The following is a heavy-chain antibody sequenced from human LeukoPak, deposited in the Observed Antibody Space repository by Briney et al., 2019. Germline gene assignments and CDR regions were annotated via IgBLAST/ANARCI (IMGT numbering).Heavy chain of an antibody. D-gene: IGHD2-2*01. J-gene: IGHJ4*02. Sequence: GESLKISCKGSGYSFTSYWIAWVRQMPGKGLEWMGIIYPGDSDTRYSPSFQGQVTISADKSISTAYLQWSSLKASDTAMYYCARRACGSSTSSGQYYFDYWGQGTLVTVPS. V-gene: IGHV5-51*01. CDR1: GYSFTSYW. CDR2: IYPGDSDT. CDR3: ARRACGSSTSSGQYYFDY.